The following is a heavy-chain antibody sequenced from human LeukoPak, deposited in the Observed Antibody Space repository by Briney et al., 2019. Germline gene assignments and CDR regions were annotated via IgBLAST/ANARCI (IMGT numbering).Heavy chain of an antibody. CDR2: ISSSSSYI. CDR3: AALPCSGGSCYYYYYYYMDV. CDR1: GFTFSSYS. V-gene: IGHV3-21*01. Sequence: GGSLRLSCAASGFTFSSYSMNWVRQVPGKGLGWVSSISSSSSYIYYADSVKGRFTISRDNAKNSLYLQMNSLRAEDTAVYYCAALPCSGGSCYYYYYYYMDVWGKGTTVTVSS. J-gene: IGHJ6*03. D-gene: IGHD2-15*01.